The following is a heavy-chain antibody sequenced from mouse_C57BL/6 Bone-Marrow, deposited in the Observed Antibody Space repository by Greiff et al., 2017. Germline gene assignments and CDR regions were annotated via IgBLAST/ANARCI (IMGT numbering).Heavy chain of an antibody. Sequence: DVHLVESGGDLVKPGGSLKLSCAASGFTFSSYGMSWVRQTPDKRLEWVATISSGGSYTYYPASVKGRFTISRDNAKNTLYLQMSSLKSEDTAMYYCTRHPLITTVVATPDDWGKGTTLTVSS. V-gene: IGHV5-6*01. D-gene: IGHD1-1*01. CDR3: TRHPLITTVVATPDD. CDR1: GFTFSSYG. J-gene: IGHJ2*01. CDR2: ISSGGSYT.